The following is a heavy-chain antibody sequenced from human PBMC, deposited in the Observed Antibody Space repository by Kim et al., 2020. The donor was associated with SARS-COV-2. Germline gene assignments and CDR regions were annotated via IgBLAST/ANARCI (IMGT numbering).Heavy chain of an antibody. J-gene: IGHJ6*02. V-gene: IGHV1-46*01. D-gene: IGHD2-15*01. CDR2: INPSGGST. CDR1: GYTFTSYY. Sequence: ASVKVSCKASGYTFTSYYMHWVRQAPGQGLEWMGIINPSGGSTSYAQKFQGRVTMTRDTSTSTVYMELSSLRSEDTAVYYCARDAQDVTRIVVVVAATPVGGMDVWGQGTTVTVSS. CDR3: ARDAQDVTRIVVVVAATPVGGMDV.